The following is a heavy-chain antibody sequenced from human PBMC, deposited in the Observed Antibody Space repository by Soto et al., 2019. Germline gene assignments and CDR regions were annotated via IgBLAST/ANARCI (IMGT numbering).Heavy chain of an antibody. D-gene: IGHD2-21*02. J-gene: IGHJ4*02. CDR1: GDTFTDYY. Sequence: QVQLMQSGAEVKKPGASVKVSCKASGDTFTDYYIHWVRQAPGQGLQWMGTVNPSGGHTTYAQHFLGRVTMTGDTSTSTLYSELTSLPSADTAIYYCARGGNVVVVTAALDYWGQGTLVTVSS. CDR2: VNPSGGHT. CDR3: ARGGNVVVVTAALDY. V-gene: IGHV1-46*01.